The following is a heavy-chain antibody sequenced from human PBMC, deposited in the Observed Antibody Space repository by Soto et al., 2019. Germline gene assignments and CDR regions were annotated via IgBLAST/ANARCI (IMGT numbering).Heavy chain of an antibody. Sequence: EVRLVESGGGLVQPGESLRLSCAASGFTVGTNYISWVRQSPGKGLEWVSVIYAAGHTYYPDSVKGRFTISRDKALSTVSLQMLGRRVDDTDVYYGARAIVTPASYYMYVCCKGAPFTGCS. J-gene: IGHJ6*03. CDR3: ARAIVTPASYYMYV. CDR2: IYAAGHT. D-gene: IGHD1-26*01. CDR1: GFTVGTNY. V-gene: IGHV3-66*01.